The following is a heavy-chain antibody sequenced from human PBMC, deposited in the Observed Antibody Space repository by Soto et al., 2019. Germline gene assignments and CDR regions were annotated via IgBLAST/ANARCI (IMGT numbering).Heavy chain of an antibody. Sequence: GGSLRLSCAASGFTFSSYAMSWVRQAPGKGLEWVSVISGSGGSTYYADSVKGRFTISRDNSKNTLYLQMNSLRAEDTAVYYCAKIGPPQQYYDFWSGNFDYWGQGTLVTVSS. D-gene: IGHD3-3*01. CDR2: ISGSGGST. CDR1: GFTFSSYA. J-gene: IGHJ4*02. CDR3: AKIGPPQQYYDFWSGNFDY. V-gene: IGHV3-23*01.